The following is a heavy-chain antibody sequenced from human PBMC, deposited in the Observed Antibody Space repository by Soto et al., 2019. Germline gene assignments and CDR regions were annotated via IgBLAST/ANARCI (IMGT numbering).Heavy chain of an antibody. J-gene: IGHJ4*02. Sequence: ASVKVSCKASGYTFRSYGISWVRQAPGQGLEWVGWISAYNGDTHYAPKFQDRITLTTETSTDTAYMELRSLRLDDTAMYYCARDWSRYYDNSGLIWFYRGQGSLVTVSS. CDR1: GYTFRSYG. V-gene: IGHV1-18*04. CDR2: ISAYNGDT. CDR3: ARDWSRYYDNSGLIWFY. D-gene: IGHD3-22*01.